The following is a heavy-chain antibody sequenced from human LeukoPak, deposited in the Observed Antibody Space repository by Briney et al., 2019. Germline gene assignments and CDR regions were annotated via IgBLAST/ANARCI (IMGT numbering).Heavy chain of an antibody. V-gene: IGHV1-18*01. J-gene: IGHJ4*02. CDR3: ARDHYYDSSGYTRSADY. Sequence: ASVKVSCKASGYTFTSYGISCVRQAPGQGREWMGWISAYNGNTNYAQTLQGRVTMTTDTSTSTAYMELRSLRSDDTAVYYCARDHYYDSSGYTRSADYWGKGTLVTVSS. CDR2: ISAYNGNT. CDR1: GYTFTSYG. D-gene: IGHD3-22*01.